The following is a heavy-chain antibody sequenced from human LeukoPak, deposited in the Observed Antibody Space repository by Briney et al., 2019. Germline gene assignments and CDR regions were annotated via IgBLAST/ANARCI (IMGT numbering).Heavy chain of an antibody. CDR2: INPNSGGT. Sequence: ASVKVSCKASGYTFTGYYMHWVRQAPGQGLEWMGWINPNSGGTNYAQKFQGRVTMTRDTSISTAYMELSRLRSDDTAVYYCARGPRYYDYVWGSYRDDYYYYMDVWGKGTTVTISS. D-gene: IGHD3-16*02. J-gene: IGHJ6*03. CDR1: GYTFTGYY. V-gene: IGHV1-2*02. CDR3: ARGPRYYDYVWGSYRDDYYYYMDV.